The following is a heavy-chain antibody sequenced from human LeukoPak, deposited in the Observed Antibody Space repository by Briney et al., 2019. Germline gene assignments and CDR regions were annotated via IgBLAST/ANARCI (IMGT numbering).Heavy chain of an antibody. CDR2: IYYSGST. J-gene: IGHJ4*02. D-gene: IGHD2-15*01. CDR3: ARSGGVGSGAKY. CDR1: GGSISSGGYY. V-gene: IGHV4-31*03. Sequence: ASQTLSLTCTVSGGSISSGGYYWSWIRQHPGKGLEWIGYIYYSGSTYYNLSLKSRVTISVDTSKNQFSLKLSSVTAADTAVYYCARSGGVGSGAKYWGQGTLVTVSS.